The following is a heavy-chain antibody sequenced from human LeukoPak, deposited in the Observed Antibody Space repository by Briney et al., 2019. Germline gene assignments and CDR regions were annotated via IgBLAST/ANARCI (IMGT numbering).Heavy chain of an antibody. D-gene: IGHD4-23*01. V-gene: IGHV3-23*01. CDR1: GFTFSIYA. J-gene: IGHJ4*02. CDR2: ISGSGGST. Sequence: GGSLRLSCAASGFTFSIYAMSWVRQAPGKGLEWVSTISGSGGSTFYADSVKGRFTISRDNSKNTLSLQINSLRAEDTAVYYCAKDGGARDFDYWGRGTLVTVSS. CDR3: AKDGGARDFDY.